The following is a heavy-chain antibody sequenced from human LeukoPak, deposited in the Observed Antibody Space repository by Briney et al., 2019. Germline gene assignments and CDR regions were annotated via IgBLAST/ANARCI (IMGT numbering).Heavy chain of an antibody. CDR3: ARVVKYYDSSGTRGIYFDY. D-gene: IGHD3-22*01. CDR2: IKQDGSEK. CDR1: GFMFSSYW. Sequence: GGSLRLSCAASGFMFSSYWMSWVRQAPGKGLEWVANIKQDGSEKYYVDSVKGRFTISRDNAKNSLYLQMNSLRAEDTAVYYCARVVKYYDSSGTRGIYFDYWGQGTLVTVSS. J-gene: IGHJ4*02. V-gene: IGHV3-7*05.